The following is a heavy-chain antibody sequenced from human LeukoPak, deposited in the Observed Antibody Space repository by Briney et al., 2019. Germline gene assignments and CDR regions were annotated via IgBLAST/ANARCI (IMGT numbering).Heavy chain of an antibody. J-gene: IGHJ6*03. CDR3: ARDRAYCSGGSCYSPDYYYMDV. Sequence: SETLSLTCTVSGYSISNGYYWGWIRPPPGKGLEWIGYIYYSGSTNYNASLKSRVTITVDTSKNQFSLKLSSVTAADTAVYYCARDRAYCSGGSCYSPDYYYMDVWGKGTTVTISS. D-gene: IGHD2-15*01. V-gene: IGHV4-59*01. CDR2: IYYSGST. CDR1: GYSISNGYY.